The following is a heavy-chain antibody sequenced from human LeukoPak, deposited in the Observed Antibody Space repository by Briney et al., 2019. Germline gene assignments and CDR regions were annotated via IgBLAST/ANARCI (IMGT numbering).Heavy chain of an antibody. D-gene: IGHD3-10*01. CDR2: ISSSSSYI. Sequence: GGSLRLSCAASGFTFSSYSMNWVRQAPGKGLEWVSSISSSSSYIYYADSVKGRFTISRDNDKNSLYLQINSLRAEDTAVYYCARDLMVGRIEDYYGSGSYPKWGQGTLVTVSS. J-gene: IGHJ4*02. V-gene: IGHV3-21*01. CDR1: GFTFSSYS. CDR3: ARDLMVGRIEDYYGSGSYPK.